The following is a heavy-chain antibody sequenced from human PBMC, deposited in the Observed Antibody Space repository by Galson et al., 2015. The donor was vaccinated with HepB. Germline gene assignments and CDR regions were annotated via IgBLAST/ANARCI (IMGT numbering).Heavy chain of an antibody. CDR1: GFAFSGYG. CDR2: IWYDGSTQ. V-gene: IGHV3-33*01. D-gene: IGHD3-16*01. J-gene: IGHJ4*02. CDR3: AREGRITLTIFDY. Sequence: RLSCAASGFAFSGYGMHWVRQAPGKGLEWVGCIWYDGSTQHYADSVKGRFTISRDNSKNILYLQMSSLRAEDTAVYYCAREGRITLTIFDYWGQGSLVTVSS.